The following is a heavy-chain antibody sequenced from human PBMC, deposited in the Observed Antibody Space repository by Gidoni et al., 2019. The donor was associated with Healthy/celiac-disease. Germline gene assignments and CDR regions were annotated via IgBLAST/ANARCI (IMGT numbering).Heavy chain of an antibody. Sequence: QVQLPESGPGLVTPSQTLSLTCTVSGGSISSGGYSWSWIRHHPGKGLEWIGYIYYSGSTYHNPARKSRVTISVDTSKNQFSRRLSAGTAADTAVYYCAGEGGDTAMELMDYYYYYYMDVWGKGTTVTVSS. CDR2: IYYSGST. CDR1: GGSISSGGYS. CDR3: AGEGGDTAMELMDYYYYYYMDV. J-gene: IGHJ6*03. D-gene: IGHD5-18*01. V-gene: IGHV4-31*03.